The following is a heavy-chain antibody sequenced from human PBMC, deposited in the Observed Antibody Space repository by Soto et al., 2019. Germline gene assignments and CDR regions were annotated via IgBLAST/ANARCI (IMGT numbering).Heavy chain of an antibody. CDR2: IIAFSDIV. V-gene: IGHV1-69*12. CDR3: ARTLYSSSWYHSGNSYYYYGMDV. Sequence: QVPLVQSGAEVKKPGSSVKVSCKASGGTFGIYAITWVRQAPGQGLEWMGGIIAFSDIVNYTQKLQGRVTLTADESTNTAYTDLSSLASEDTAVYYCARTLYSSSWYHSGNSYYYYGMDVWGQGTTVSVSS. D-gene: IGHD6-13*01. CDR1: GGTFGIYA. J-gene: IGHJ6*02.